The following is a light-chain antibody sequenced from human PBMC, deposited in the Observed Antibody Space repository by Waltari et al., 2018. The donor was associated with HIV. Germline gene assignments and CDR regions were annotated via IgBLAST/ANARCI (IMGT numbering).Light chain of an antibody. CDR1: SSDVGAYSY. V-gene: IGLV2-8*01. J-gene: IGLJ2*01. Sequence: QSALTQPPSASGSPGQSVTISCTGTSSDVGAYSYVSWYQQHPGKAPKLMIYEVSKRPSGVPDRFSGSKSGNTASLTVSGLQAEDEAEYYCSSYAGSNNVVFGGGTKLTVL. CDR2: EVS. CDR3: SSYAGSNNVV.